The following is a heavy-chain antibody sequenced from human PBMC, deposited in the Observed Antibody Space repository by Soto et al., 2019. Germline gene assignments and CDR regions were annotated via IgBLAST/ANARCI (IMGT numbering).Heavy chain of an antibody. D-gene: IGHD6-13*01. CDR3: ARFSSSWYGRIDY. J-gene: IGHJ4*02. V-gene: IGHV3-33*01. CDR2: IWYDGSNK. CDR1: GFTFSSYG. Sequence: QVQLVESGGGVVQPGRSLRLSCAASGFTFSSYGMHWVRQAPGQGLEWVAVIWYDGSNKYYADSVKGRFTISRDNSKNKLYLQMNSLRAEDTAVYYCARFSSSWYGRIDYWGQGTLVTVSS.